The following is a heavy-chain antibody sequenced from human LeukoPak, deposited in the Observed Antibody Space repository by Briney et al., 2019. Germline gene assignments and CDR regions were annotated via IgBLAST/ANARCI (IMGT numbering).Heavy chain of an antibody. V-gene: IGHV5-51*01. Sequence: GASLQISCKGPGYSFTSYWIGWVRRMPGKGLEWMGIIYPGDSDTRYSPSFQGQVTISADKSISTAYLQWSSLKASDTAMYYCASAAGSDAFDIWGQGTMVTVSS. D-gene: IGHD6-25*01. J-gene: IGHJ3*02. CDR1: GYSFTSYW. CDR2: IYPGDSDT. CDR3: ASAAGSDAFDI.